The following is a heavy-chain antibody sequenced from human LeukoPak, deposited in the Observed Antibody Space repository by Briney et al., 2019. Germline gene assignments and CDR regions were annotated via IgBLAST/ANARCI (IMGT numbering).Heavy chain of an antibody. CDR3: AGRHTGTFEY. V-gene: IGHV4-59*01. J-gene: IGHJ4*02. CDR2: VYSSGST. CDR1: GGSMSSYY. D-gene: IGHD5-18*01. Sequence: SETLSLTCTVSGGSMSSYYWTWLRQPPGKGLEWIGYVYSSGSTNYNPSLKSRVTISVDTSKNQLSLKLSSVTAADTAVYYCAGRHTGTFEYWGQGALVTVSS.